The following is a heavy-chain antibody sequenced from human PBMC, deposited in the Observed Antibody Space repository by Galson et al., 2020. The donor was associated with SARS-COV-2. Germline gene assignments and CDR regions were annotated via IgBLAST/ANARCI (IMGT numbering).Heavy chain of an antibody. CDR2: ISYDGSNK. J-gene: IGHJ6*02. Sequence: GGSLRLSCAASGFTFSSYGMHWVRQDPGKGLEWVAVISYDGSNKYYADSVKGRFTISRDNSKNTLYLQMNSLRAEDTAVYYCAKTPYYDFWSGYYMRGGMDVWGQGTTVTVSS. CDR1: GFTFSSYG. V-gene: IGHV3-30*18. CDR3: AKTPYYDFWSGYYMRGGMDV. D-gene: IGHD3-3*01.